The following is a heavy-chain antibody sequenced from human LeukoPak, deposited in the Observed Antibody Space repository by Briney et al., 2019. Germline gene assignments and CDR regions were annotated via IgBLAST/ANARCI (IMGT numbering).Heavy chain of an antibody. CDR3: ARDGATFSGYDWYYYMDV. V-gene: IGHV3-11*04. CDR2: ISPSGTDI. J-gene: IGHJ6*03. CDR1: GFTFTDTY. Sequence: GGSLRLSCAVSGFTFTDTYMTWIRQAPGKGLESLSYISPSGTDISYADSVKGRFTISRDNAKNSLYLQMNSLRAEDTAVYYCARDGATFSGYDWYYYMDVWGKGTTVTVSS. D-gene: IGHD5-12*01.